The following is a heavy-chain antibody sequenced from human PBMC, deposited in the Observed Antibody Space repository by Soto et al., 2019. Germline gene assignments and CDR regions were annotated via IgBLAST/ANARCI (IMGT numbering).Heavy chain of an antibody. CDR3: AGDSALRFLEWPNDIPGRAFDI. CDR1: GYTFTSYY. CDR2: INPSGGST. V-gene: IGHV1-46*01. D-gene: IGHD3-3*01. Sequence: ASVKVSCKAPGYTFTSYYMHWVRQAPGQGLEWMGIINPSGGSTSYAQKFQGRVTMTRDTSTSTVYMELSSLRSEDTAVYYCAGDSALRFLEWPNDIPGRAFDIWGQGTMVTVSS. J-gene: IGHJ3*02.